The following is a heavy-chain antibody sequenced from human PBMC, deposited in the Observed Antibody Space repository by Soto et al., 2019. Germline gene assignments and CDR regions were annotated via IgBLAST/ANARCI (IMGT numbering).Heavy chain of an antibody. CDR3: ARVSWREKYGMDV. Sequence: PGGSLRLSCAAPGFTFSDSYMSWIRQAPGKGLEWISYITFSGNTVYYADSLKGRFTISRDNAKNSLYLQMNRLRAEDTAAYYCARVSWREKYGMDVWGQGTTVTVSS. CDR1: GFTFSDSY. J-gene: IGHJ6*02. V-gene: IGHV3-11*01. CDR2: ITFSGNTV.